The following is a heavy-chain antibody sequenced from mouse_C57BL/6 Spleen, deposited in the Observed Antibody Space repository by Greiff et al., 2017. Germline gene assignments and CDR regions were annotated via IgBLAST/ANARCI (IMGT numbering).Heavy chain of an antibody. J-gene: IGHJ1*03. D-gene: IGHD1-1*01. V-gene: IGHV1-69*01. CDR1: GYTFTSYW. CDR3: ARTGYYCGSSYGYFDV. CDR2: IDPSDSYT. Sequence: VQLQQPGAELVMPGASVKLSCKASGYTFTSYWMHWVKQRPGQGLEWIGEIDPSDSYTNYNQKFKGKSTLTVDKSSSTAYMQLSSLTSEDSAVXYCARTGYYCGSSYGYFDVWGTGTTVTVSS.